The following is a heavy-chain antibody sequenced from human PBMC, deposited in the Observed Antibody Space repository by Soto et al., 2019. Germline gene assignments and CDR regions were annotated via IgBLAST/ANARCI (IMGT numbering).Heavy chain of an antibody. CDR1: GGSISSGGYY. V-gene: IGHV4-31*03. D-gene: IGHD2-15*01. J-gene: IGHJ5*02. CDR3: AREGAYCSGGSCYFWFDP. Sequence: SETLSLTCTVSGGSISSGGYYWSWIRQHPGKGLEWIGYIYYSGSTYYNPSLKSRITRSVDTSKNQFSLKLSSVTAADTAVYYCAREGAYCSGGSCYFWFDPWGQGTLVTVSS. CDR2: IYYSGST.